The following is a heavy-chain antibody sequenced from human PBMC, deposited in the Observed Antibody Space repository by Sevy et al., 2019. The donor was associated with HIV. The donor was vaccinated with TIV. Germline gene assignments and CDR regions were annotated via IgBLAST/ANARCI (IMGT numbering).Heavy chain of an antibody. V-gene: IGHV3-30*02. D-gene: IGHD4-4*01. CDR3: ARETDNSARWLDP. J-gene: IGHJ5*02. CDR2: IWHDGSNK. Sequence: GGSLRLSCAASGFTFNFHGMHWVRQAPGKGLEWVAFIWHDGSNKYMADSVKGRFTISRDNSKNTLFLQMNSLTVEDKAGDYCARETDNSARWLDPWGQGTLVTVSS. CDR1: GFTFNFHG.